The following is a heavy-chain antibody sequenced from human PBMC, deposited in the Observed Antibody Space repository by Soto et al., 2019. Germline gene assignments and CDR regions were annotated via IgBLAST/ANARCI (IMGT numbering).Heavy chain of an antibody. J-gene: IGHJ6*03. CDR2: IWYDGSNK. Sequence: ESGGGVVQPGRSLRLSCAASGFTFSSYGMHWVRQAPGKGLEWVAVIWYDGSNKYYADSVKGRFTISRDNSKNTLYLQMNSLRAEDTAVYYCARDGGNYGDSSSTRYYYYYMDVWGKGTTVTVSS. CDR1: GFTFSSYG. V-gene: IGHV3-33*01. CDR3: ARDGGNYGDSSSTRYYYYYMDV. D-gene: IGHD4-17*01.